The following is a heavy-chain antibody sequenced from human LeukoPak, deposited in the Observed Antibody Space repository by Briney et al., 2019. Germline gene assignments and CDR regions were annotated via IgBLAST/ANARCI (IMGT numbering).Heavy chain of an antibody. CDR1: GYTFTGYY. D-gene: IGHD4-23*01. CDR3: TRETPSRYFDY. J-gene: IGHJ4*02. Sequence: ASVKVSCKASGYTFTGYYMHWVRQAPGQGLEWMGWINPNSGGTNYAQKFQGWVTMTRDTSISTAYMELSRLRSDDTAVYYCTRETPSRYFDYWGQGTLVTVSS. V-gene: IGHV1-2*04. CDR2: INPNSGGT.